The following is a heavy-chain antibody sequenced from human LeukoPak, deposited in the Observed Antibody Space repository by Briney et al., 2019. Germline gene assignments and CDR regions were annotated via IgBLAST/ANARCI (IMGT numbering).Heavy chain of an antibody. CDR2: ISGDGGST. J-gene: IGHJ4*02. D-gene: IGHD6-13*01. Sequence: GGSLRLSCAASGFTFTSYAMSWVRQAPGKGLEWVSAISGDGGSTYYADSVKGRFTISRDYSKNTLYLQMNSLRAEDTAVYYCARVEQQLFDYWGQGTLVTVSS. V-gene: IGHV3-23*01. CDR3: ARVEQQLFDY. CDR1: GFTFTSYA.